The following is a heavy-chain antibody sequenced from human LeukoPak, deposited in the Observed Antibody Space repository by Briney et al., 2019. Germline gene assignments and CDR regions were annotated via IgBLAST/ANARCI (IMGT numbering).Heavy chain of an antibody. CDR3: AKLGYCTSTSCQTHDSFDI. D-gene: IGHD2-2*01. CDR1: GFTFSIDG. V-gene: IGHV3-30*02. CDR2: IRNDGSNK. Sequence: PGGSLRLSCAASGFTFSIDGMEWVRQAPGKGLEWVAFIRNDGSNKYYGKSVKGRLTISRDNSKNTLYLQMNSLRAEDTAMYYCAKLGYCTSTSCQTHDSFDIWGQGTRVTVSS. J-gene: IGHJ3*02.